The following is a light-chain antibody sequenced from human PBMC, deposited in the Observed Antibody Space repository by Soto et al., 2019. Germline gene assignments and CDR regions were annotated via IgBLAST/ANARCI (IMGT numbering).Light chain of an antibody. Sequence: DIQMTQSPSTLSASVGDRVTITCRASQRIGTWLAWYQQKPGKAPKLLIYDASSLQSGVPSRFSGSGSGTEFTLTISSLQPDDFATYYCQQYNSQGTFGQGTKLEIK. CDR1: QRIGTW. CDR3: QQYNSQGT. J-gene: IGKJ2*02. V-gene: IGKV1-5*01. CDR2: DAS.